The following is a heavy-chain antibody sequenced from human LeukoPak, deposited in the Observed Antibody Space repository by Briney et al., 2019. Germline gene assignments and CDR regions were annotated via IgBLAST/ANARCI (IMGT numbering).Heavy chain of an antibody. V-gene: IGHV4-34*01. Sequence: GSLRLSCSASGFTFSTYWMSWIRQPPGKGLEWIGEINHSGSTNYNPSLKSRVTISVDTSKNQFSLKLSSVTAADTAVYYCARGIPLASLVGATKNFDYWGQGTLVTVSS. D-gene: IGHD1-26*01. CDR2: INHSGST. J-gene: IGHJ4*02. CDR1: GFTFSTYW. CDR3: ARGIPLASLVGATKNFDY.